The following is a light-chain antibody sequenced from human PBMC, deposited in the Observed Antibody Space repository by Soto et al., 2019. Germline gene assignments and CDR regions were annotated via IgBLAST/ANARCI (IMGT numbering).Light chain of an antibody. CDR1: SGSIATNY. Sequence: NFMLTQPPSVSESPGRTVTISCTRSSGSIATNYVQWYQQRPGSAPTIMIYEHNQRPSGVPDRFSGSIDSSSNSASLTISGLQTEDEADYYCQSFDSINVVFGGGTQLTVL. J-gene: IGLJ2*01. CDR2: EHN. V-gene: IGLV6-57*04. CDR3: QSFDSINVV.